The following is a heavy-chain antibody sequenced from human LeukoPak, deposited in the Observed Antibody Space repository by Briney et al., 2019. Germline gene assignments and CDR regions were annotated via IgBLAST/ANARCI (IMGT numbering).Heavy chain of an antibody. Sequence: GGSLRLSCAASGFTFSSYGMHWVRQAPGKGLEWVAVISYDGSNKYYADSVKGRFTISRDNSKNTLYLQMNSLRAEDTAVYYCAIIAVAGLKTDYWGQGTLVTVSS. CDR1: GFTFSSYG. CDR3: AIIAVAGLKTDY. V-gene: IGHV3-30*03. D-gene: IGHD6-19*01. CDR2: ISYDGSNK. J-gene: IGHJ4*02.